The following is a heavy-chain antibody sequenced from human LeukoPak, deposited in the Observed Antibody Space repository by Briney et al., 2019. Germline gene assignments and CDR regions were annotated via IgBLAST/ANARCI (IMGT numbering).Heavy chain of an antibody. CDR1: GFTFSDYY. CDR2: ISSSSGNT. D-gene: IGHD3-9*01. J-gene: IGHJ3*02. V-gene: IGHV3-11*03. Sequence: GGSLRLSCAASGFTFSDYYMSWIRQAPGKGLEWVSYISSSSGNTNYADSVKGRFTISRDNAKNSLYLQMNSLRAEDTAVYYCARKPYDILTGYLAFDIWGQGTMVTVSS. CDR3: ARKPYDILTGYLAFDI.